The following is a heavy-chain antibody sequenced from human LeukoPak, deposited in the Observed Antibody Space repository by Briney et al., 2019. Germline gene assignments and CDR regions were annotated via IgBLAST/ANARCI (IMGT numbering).Heavy chain of an antibody. CDR2: IYYSGST. CDR3: ARPYCSGGSCYGAFDI. Sequence: KSSETLSLTCTVSGGSISSYYWSWIRQPPGKGLEWIGYIYYSGSTNYNPSLKSRVTISVDTSKNQFSLKLSSVTAADTAVYYCARPYCSGGSCYGAFDIWGQGTMVTVSS. CDR1: GGSISSYY. J-gene: IGHJ3*02. V-gene: IGHV4-59*08. D-gene: IGHD2-15*01.